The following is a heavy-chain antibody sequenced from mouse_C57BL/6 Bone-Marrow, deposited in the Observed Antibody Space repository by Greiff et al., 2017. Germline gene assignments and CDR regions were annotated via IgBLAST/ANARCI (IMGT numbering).Heavy chain of an antibody. CDR2: IYPRSGNT. D-gene: IGHD1-1*01. J-gene: IGHJ1*03. CDR3: ALFITTVNGYFDV. CDR1: GYTFTSYG. V-gene: IGHV1-81*01. Sequence: QVQLQQSGAELARPGASVKLSCKASGYTFTSYGISWVKQRTGQGLEWIGEIYPRSGNTYYNEQFKGKATLTADKSSSTAYMELRSLTSEDSAVYFCALFITTVNGYFDVWGTGTTVTVSS.